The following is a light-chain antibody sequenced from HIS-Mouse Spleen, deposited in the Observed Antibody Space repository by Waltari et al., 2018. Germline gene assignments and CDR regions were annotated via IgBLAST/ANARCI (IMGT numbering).Light chain of an antibody. Sequence: QSALTQPASVSGSPGQSITISCTGTSSDVGSYNLVSCYQQHPGKAPKPMLYEGSKRPSGVSNRFSGSKSGNTASLTISGLQAEDEADYYCCSYAGSSTFEVFGGGTKLTVL. CDR3: CSYAGSSTFEV. CDR1: SSDVGSYNL. CDR2: EGS. J-gene: IGLJ2*01. V-gene: IGLV2-23*03.